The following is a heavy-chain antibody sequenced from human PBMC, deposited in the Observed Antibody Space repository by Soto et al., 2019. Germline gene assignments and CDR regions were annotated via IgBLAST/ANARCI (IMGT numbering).Heavy chain of an antibody. CDR1: GFTFSSFA. D-gene: IGHD3-3*01. J-gene: IGHJ4*02. CDR3: AKCRLSTMTTDFDH. V-gene: IGHV3-23*01. CDR2: ISGSGVTT. Sequence: GGSLRLSCAASGFTFSSFAMSWVRQAPGKGLEWVSTISGSGVTTNYADSVKGRFTISRDNSKNTMYLQMNSLRAEDTAVYYCAKCRLSTMTTDFDHWGQGALVTVSS.